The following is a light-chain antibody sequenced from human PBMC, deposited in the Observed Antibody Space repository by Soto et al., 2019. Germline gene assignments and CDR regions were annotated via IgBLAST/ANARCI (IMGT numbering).Light chain of an antibody. CDR2: DAS. Sequence: DIQMTQSPSTLSASVGDRVTITCRASQSISSWLAWYQQKPGKAHKLLIYDASSLESGVPSRFSGSGSGTDFTLTISSLQPEEFATYYCQQSYSTPWTFGQGTKVDIK. J-gene: IGKJ1*01. CDR3: QQSYSTPWT. CDR1: QSISSW. V-gene: IGKV1-5*01.